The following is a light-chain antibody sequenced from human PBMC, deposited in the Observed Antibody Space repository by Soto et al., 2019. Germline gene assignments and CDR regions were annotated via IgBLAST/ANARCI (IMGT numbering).Light chain of an antibody. V-gene: IGLV2-14*01. Sequence: QSALTQHASVSGSPGQSITISCTGTSSDVGGYNYVSWYQQHPGKAPKLMIYEVSNRPSGVSNRFSGSKSGNTASLTISGLQAEDEADYYCSSYTSSSTPVFGTGTKLTVL. CDR2: EVS. CDR1: SSDVGGYNY. CDR3: SSYTSSSTPV. J-gene: IGLJ1*01.